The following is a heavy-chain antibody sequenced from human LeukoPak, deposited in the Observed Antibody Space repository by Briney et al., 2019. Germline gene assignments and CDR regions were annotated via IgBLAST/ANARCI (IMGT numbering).Heavy chain of an antibody. V-gene: IGHV1-8*01. CDR3: ARDRSIAAAAYFDL. D-gene: IGHD6-13*01. J-gene: IGHJ2*01. CDR2: MNPNSGNT. CDR1: GYTFTSYD. Sequence: ASVKVSCKASGYTFTSYDINWGRQATGQGREWMGWMNPNSGNTGHAQKSQGRVTMTRKMSTSTVYMELSSLRSEDTAVYYCARDRSIAAAAYFDLWGRGTLVTVSS.